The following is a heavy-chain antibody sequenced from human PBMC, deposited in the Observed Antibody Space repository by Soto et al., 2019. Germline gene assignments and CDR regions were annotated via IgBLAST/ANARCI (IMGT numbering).Heavy chain of an antibody. CDR1: GYTFTSYG. D-gene: IGHD6-6*01. V-gene: IGHV1-18*01. CDR2: ISAYNGNT. Sequence: QVQLVQSGAEVKKPGASVKVSCKASGYTFTSYGISWVRQAPGQGLEWMGWISAYNGNTNYAQKLQGRVTMTTDTSTSTAYMELRSLRYDDTAVYYCARLPYSSSDQTTKPFDYWGQGTLVTVSS. CDR3: ARLPYSSSDQTTKPFDY. J-gene: IGHJ4*02.